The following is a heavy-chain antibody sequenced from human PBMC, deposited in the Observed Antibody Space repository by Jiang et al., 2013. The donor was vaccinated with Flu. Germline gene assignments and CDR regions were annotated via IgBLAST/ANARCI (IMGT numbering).Heavy chain of an antibody. D-gene: IGHD4-11*01. Sequence: GAEVKKPGESLKISCKGSGYIFTNYWIGWVRQVPGKGLEWMGSIYPGDSDTRYSPSFQGQVTISADKSISTAYLQWSSLKASDTAIYYCARLGTTVTPLDSWGQGTLVTVSS. J-gene: IGHJ4*02. V-gene: IGHV5-51*03. CDR2: IYPGDSDT. CDR3: ARLGTTVTPLDS. CDR1: GYIFTNYW.